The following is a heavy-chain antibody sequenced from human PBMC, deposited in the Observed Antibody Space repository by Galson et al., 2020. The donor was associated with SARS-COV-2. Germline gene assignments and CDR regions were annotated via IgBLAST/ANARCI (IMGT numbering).Heavy chain of an antibody. CDR2: IKSKTDGGTT. CDR1: GFTFSNAW. V-gene: IGHV3-15*01. Sequence: GGSLRLSCAASGFTFSNAWMSWVRQAPGKGLEWVGRIKSKTDGGTTDYAAPVKGRFTISRADSKNTLYLQMNSLKTEDTAVYYCTTESWGILLLDAFDIWGQETMVTVSS. CDR3: TTESWGILLLDAFDI. D-gene: IGHD3-22*01. J-gene: IGHJ3*02.